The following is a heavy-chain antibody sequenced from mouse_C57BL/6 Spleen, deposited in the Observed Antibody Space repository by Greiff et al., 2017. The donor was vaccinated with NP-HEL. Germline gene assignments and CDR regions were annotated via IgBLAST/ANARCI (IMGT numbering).Heavy chain of an antibody. CDR2: ISSGGDYI. J-gene: IGHJ1*03. V-gene: IGHV5-9-1*02. CDR3: TRAPTKGYFEV. Sequence: EVQVVESGEGLVKPGGSLKLSCAASGFTFSSSAMSWVRQTPEKRLEWVAYISSGGDYISYADTVKGRFTISRDNARNTLYLQMSSLKSEDTAMYYCTRAPTKGYFEVWGTGTTVTVSS. CDR1: GFTFSSSA.